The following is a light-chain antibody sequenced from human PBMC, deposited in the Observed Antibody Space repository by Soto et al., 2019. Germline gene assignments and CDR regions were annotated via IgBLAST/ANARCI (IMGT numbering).Light chain of an antibody. CDR2: KAS. Sequence: DIQMTQSPSTLPAAIGDRVTITCRSSQSVSFWLAWYQQKPGQAPKLLIYKASNLESGVPSRFSGRGFGTEFTLTISSLQPDDFATYYCQQYNSYSPLTFGGGTKVDIK. CDR1: QSVSFW. CDR3: QQYNSYSPLT. J-gene: IGKJ4*01. V-gene: IGKV1-5*03.